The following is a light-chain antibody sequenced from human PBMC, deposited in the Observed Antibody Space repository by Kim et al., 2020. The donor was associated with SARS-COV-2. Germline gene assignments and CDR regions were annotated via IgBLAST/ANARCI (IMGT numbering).Light chain of an antibody. V-gene: IGLV6-57*03. CDR2: EDD. CDR3: QSYNRDNVI. CDR1: SGSIDENY. J-gene: IGLJ2*01. Sequence: GKTVTISCTRSSGSIDENYVQWYQQRPGGVPTTVIYEDDQRPSGVSDRFSGSIDNSSNSASLTISGLRTEDEADYYCQSYNRDNVIFGGGTKVTVL.